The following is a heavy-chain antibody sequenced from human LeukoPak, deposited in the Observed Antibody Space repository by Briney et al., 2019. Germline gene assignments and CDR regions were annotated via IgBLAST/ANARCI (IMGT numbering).Heavy chain of an antibody. J-gene: IGHJ6*02. CDR3: ARNNGMDV. Sequence: GGSLRLSCAASGFMFSSNWMTWVRQVPGRGPEWVANVNRDGSETYYLDSVKGRFTISKDNAKNPLYLQMNSLRAEDTALYHCARNNGMDVWGQGTTVIVSS. CDR1: GFMFSSNW. CDR2: VNRDGSET. V-gene: IGHV3-7*03.